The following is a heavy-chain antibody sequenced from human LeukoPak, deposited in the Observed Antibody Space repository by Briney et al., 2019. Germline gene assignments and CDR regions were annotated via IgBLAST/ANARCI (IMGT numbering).Heavy chain of an antibody. D-gene: IGHD2-2*01. CDR3: ARGPPAAAPYYFDY. CDR1: GGSISSGDYY. Sequence: SETLSLTCTVSGGSISSGDYYWSWIRQPPGKGLEWIGEINHSGSTNYNPSLKSRVTISVDTSKNQFSLKLSSVTAADTAVYYCARGPPAAAPYYFDYWGQGTLVTVSS. J-gene: IGHJ4*02. V-gene: IGHV4-39*07. CDR2: INHSGST.